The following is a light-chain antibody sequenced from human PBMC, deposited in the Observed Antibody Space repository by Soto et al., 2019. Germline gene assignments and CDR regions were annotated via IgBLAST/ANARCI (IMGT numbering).Light chain of an antibody. V-gene: IGLV4-69*01. CDR3: QTWDTGIRV. J-gene: IGLJ3*02. CDR1: SGHRTYA. Sequence: QAVLTQSPSASASLGASVKLTCTLSSGHRTYAIAWHQQQPEKGPRYLMKLNSDGSHSKGDGIPDRFSGSSFGAERYLTISSLQSEDEADYYCQTWDTGIRVFGGGTKLT. CDR2: LNSDGSH.